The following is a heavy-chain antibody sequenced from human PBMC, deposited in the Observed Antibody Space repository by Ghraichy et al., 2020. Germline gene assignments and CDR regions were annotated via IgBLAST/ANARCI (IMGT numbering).Heavy chain of an antibody. Sequence: SETLSLTCSVSGDSVSHRKFYSAWIRHAPGNGLEWIGSTSYRGATYYYPSLESRVVVSVDTSKNTFSLKMNYVTATDTAVYYCARRLAAAGGCNEYFQDWGQGALVIVSS. D-gene: IGHD6-13*01. CDR2: TSYRGAT. J-gene: IGHJ1*01. CDR3: ARRLAAAGGCNEYFQD. CDR1: GDSVSHRKFY. V-gene: IGHV4-39*02.